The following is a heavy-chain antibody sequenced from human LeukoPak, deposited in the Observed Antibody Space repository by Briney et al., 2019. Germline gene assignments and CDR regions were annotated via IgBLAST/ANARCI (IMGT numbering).Heavy chain of an antibody. CDR3: ARGETILNWFDP. Sequence: SVKVSCKTSGGTFSSEAFIWVRQAPGQGLEWMGGIIPIFGRADYAQKFQDIVTITADESTSTVYMELSSLRSEDTAVYYCARGETILNWFDPWGQGTLVTASS. CDR2: IIPIFGRA. CDR1: GGTFSSEA. V-gene: IGHV1-69*01. D-gene: IGHD1-1*01. J-gene: IGHJ5*02.